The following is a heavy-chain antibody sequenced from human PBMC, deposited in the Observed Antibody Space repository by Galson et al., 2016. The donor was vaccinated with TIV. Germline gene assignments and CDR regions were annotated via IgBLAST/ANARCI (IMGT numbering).Heavy chain of an antibody. CDR2: IYYSGST. CDR3: ARDLNWGSGPRTSAFDI. V-gene: IGHV4-59*11. J-gene: IGHJ3*02. CDR1: GASIGSHY. D-gene: IGHD7-27*01. Sequence: SETLSLTCSVSGASIGSHYWNWIRQPPGKGLEWIGYIYYSGSTNYNPSLKSRVTISADTSKRQISLKLTSVSAADTAVYYCARDLNWGSGPRTSAFDIWGQGTKVTVSS.